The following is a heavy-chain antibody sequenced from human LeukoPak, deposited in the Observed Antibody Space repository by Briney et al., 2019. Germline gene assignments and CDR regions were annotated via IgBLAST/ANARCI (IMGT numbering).Heavy chain of an antibody. CDR1: GFTVSNNY. V-gene: IGHV3-66*01. CDR2: IYSGGST. D-gene: IGHD6-13*01. J-gene: IGHJ6*02. Sequence: GGSLRLSCAASGFTVSNNYMSWVRQAPGKGLEWVSVIYSGGSTYYADSVKGRFTISRDNSKNTLFLQMNSLRAEDTAMYYCARDRSSSIYGMDVWGQGTTVTVSS. CDR3: ARDRSSSIYGMDV.